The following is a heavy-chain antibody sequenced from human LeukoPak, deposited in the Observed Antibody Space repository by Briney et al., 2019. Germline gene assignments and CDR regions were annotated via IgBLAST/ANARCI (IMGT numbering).Heavy chain of an antibody. CDR2: ISSSGSTI. CDR3: ARGLAAAGTFSGPAFDY. Sequence: GGSLRLSCAASGFTFSSYEMNWVRQAPGKGLEWVSYISSSGSTIYYADSVKGRFTISRDNAKNSLYLQMNSLRAEDTAVYYCARGLAAAGTFSGPAFDYWGQGTLVTVSS. D-gene: IGHD6-13*01. CDR1: GFTFSSYE. V-gene: IGHV3-48*03. J-gene: IGHJ4*02.